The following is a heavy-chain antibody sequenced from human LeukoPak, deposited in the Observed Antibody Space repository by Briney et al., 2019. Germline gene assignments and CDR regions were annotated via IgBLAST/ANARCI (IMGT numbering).Heavy chain of an antibody. CDR1: GFTFDDYA. CDR3: AKDLGDILTGSPLDY. CDR2: ISWNSGSI. V-gene: IGHV3-9*01. D-gene: IGHD3-9*01. Sequence: GGSLRLSCAASGFTFDDYAMHWVRQAPGKGLEWVSGISWNSGSIGYADSVKGRFTISRDNAKNSLYLQMNSLRAEDTALYYCAKDLGDILTGSPLDYWGQGTLVTVSS. J-gene: IGHJ4*02.